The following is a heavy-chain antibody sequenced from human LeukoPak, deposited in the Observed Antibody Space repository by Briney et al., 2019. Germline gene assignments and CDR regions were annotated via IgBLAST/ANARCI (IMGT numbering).Heavy chain of an antibody. Sequence: ASVKVSCKASGYTFSVYWIHWARLVPGQGFEWMGWINPKSGGTNFAQKFQGRVTMTRDTSISTVYMELSSLNSDDTAVYYCARGVLLQGRGAFDIWGQGTMVTVSS. CDR3: ARGVLLQGRGAFDI. V-gene: IGHV1-2*02. CDR1: GYTFSVYW. J-gene: IGHJ3*02. D-gene: IGHD2-15*01. CDR2: INPKSGGT.